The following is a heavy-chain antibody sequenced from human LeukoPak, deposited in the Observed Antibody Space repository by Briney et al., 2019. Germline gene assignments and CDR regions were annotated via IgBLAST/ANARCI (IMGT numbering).Heavy chain of an antibody. CDR3: ARGTGYYFDY. Sequence: RPSETLSLTCAVYGGSFSGYYWSWIRQPPGKGLEWIGEINHSGSTNYNPSLKSRVTISVDTSKNQFSLKLSSATAADTAVYYCARGTGYYFDYWGQGTLVTVSS. CDR2: INHSGST. V-gene: IGHV4-34*01. D-gene: IGHD4-17*01. J-gene: IGHJ4*02. CDR1: GGSFSGYY.